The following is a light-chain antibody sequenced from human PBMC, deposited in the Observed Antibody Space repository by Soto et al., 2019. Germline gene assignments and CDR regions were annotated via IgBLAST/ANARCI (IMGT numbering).Light chain of an antibody. Sequence: DIHMTQSPSTLSGLVIGVVTLAVLASQSINNWLAWYQQRPGTAPKILIYDASTLESGVPSRFSGSGSGTEFSPTISRLQPEDFATYYCQQYDTNPKTFGQGTKVDI. CDR2: DAS. V-gene: IGKV1-5*01. CDR1: QSINNW. J-gene: IGKJ1*01. CDR3: QQYDTNPKT.